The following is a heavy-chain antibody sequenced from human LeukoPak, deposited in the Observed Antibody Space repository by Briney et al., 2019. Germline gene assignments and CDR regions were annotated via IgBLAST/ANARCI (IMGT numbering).Heavy chain of an antibody. CDR1: GCTFSSYS. Sequence: GRSLRLSCAASGCTFSSYSMHWVRHAPGKGLEGVAVISDDGSKKSYADSVKGRFTVSRDNSKNTLYLQMNSPRVEDTAVYYCAREGGYCSSTTCYFDSWGQGTLVTVSS. V-gene: IGHV3-30-3*01. CDR2: ISDDGSKK. D-gene: IGHD2-2*01. CDR3: AREGGYCSSTTCYFDS. J-gene: IGHJ4*02.